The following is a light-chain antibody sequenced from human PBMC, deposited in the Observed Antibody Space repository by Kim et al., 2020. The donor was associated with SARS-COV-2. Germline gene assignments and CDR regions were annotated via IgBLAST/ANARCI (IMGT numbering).Light chain of an antibody. CDR3: SAWDSSLSAWV. Sequence: QTATLTCTGNSHNVGNQRAAWLQQPPGHPPKLLSSRNNNRPSGISERLSASRSGNTASLTITGLQPEDEADYYCSAWDSSLSAWVFGGGTQLTVL. CDR1: SHNVGNQR. CDR2: RNN. V-gene: IGLV10-54*01. J-gene: IGLJ3*02.